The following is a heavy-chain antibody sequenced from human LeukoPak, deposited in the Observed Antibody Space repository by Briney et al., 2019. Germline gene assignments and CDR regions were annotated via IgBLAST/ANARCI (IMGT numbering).Heavy chain of an antibody. V-gene: IGHV3-23*01. CDR3: AKRAWGAGTAFDY. CDR1: GFTFRTYA. CDR2: LSGSGENT. J-gene: IGHJ4*02. Sequence: PGGSLRLSCEASGFTFRTYAMGWVRQAPGKGLEWVSVLSGSGENTKYADSVKGRFTISRDNSKNTLYLQMDSLRVDDTAIYYCAKRAWGAGTAFDYWGQGTLVTDSS. D-gene: IGHD1-7*01.